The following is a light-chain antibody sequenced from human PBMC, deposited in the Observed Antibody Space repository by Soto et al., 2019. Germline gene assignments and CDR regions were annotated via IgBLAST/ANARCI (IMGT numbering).Light chain of an antibody. CDR2: GAS. CDR3: QQYNNWPPLT. J-gene: IGKJ4*01. CDR1: QSVSSN. V-gene: IGKV3D-15*01. Sequence: EIVMTQSPATLSVSAGERVTLSCRASQSVSSNLAWYQQKPGQAPRLLIYGASTRATGIPARFSGSGSGTDSTLTIRSLQSEDFADYYCQQYNNWPPLTFGGGTKVAIK.